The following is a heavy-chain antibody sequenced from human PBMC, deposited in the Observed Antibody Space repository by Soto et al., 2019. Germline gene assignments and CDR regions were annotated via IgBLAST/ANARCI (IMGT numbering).Heavy chain of an antibody. CDR1: GGTFSSYA. CDR3: AIDLAYCGGDCYSDFDY. J-gene: IGHJ4*02. CDR2: IIPIFGTA. V-gene: IGHV1-69*01. Sequence: QVQLVQSGAEVKKPGSSVKVSCKASGGTFSSYAISWVRQAPGPGLEWMGGIIPIFGTAHYAQKFQGRVTITAYESTSTAYMELSSLRSEDTAVYYCAIDLAYCGGDCYSDFDYWGQGTLVTVSS. D-gene: IGHD2-21*02.